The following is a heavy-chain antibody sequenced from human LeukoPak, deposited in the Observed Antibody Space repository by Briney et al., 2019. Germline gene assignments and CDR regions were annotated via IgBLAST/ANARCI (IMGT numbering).Heavy chain of an antibody. D-gene: IGHD3-10*01. J-gene: IGHJ4*02. V-gene: IGHV5-51*01. CDR2: IYPGDSDT. CDR1: GYSFTNYW. Sequence: NRGESLKISCKGSGYSFTNYWIGWVRQIPGKGLEWIGTIYPGDSDTRYSPSFHGQVTFSADKSISTDYLQWSSLKASDTAMYYCARHGGSYYYDSGSRYFDYWGQGTLVTVSS. CDR3: ARHGGSYYYDSGSRYFDY.